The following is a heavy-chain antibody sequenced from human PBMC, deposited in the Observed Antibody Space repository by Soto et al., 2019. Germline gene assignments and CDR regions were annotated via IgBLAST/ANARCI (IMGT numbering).Heavy chain of an antibody. D-gene: IGHD3-10*01. J-gene: IGHJ6*02. CDR1: GGSISSYY. Sequence: QVQLQESGPGLVKPSETLSLTCTVSGGSISSYYWSWIRQPPGKGLEWIGYIYYSGSTNYNPSLKSRVTISGDASKDQFSLKLSSVTAADTAVYYCARGALYGSGSDQTNYYYYGMDVWGQGTTVTVSS. CDR3: ARGALYGSGSDQTNYYYYGMDV. CDR2: IYYSGST. V-gene: IGHV4-59*01.